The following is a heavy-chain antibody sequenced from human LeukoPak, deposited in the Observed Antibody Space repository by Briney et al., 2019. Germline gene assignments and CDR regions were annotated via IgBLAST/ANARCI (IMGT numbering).Heavy chain of an antibody. D-gene: IGHD1-26*01. CDR1: GYTLTDLS. Sequence: ASVKVSCKVSGYTLTDLSMHWVRQTPGKGLEWMGGFDPEEGETIYAQKFQGRVTMTEDTSTDTAHMELSSLRSEDTAVYYCATEGWEFPGFDYWGQGTLVTVSS. J-gene: IGHJ4*02. V-gene: IGHV1-24*01. CDR3: ATEGWEFPGFDY. CDR2: FDPEEGET.